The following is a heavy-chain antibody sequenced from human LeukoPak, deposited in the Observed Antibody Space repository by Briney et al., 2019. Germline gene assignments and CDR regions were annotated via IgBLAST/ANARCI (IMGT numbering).Heavy chain of an antibody. J-gene: IGHJ3*02. V-gene: IGHV3-23*01. Sequence: GGSLRLSCAASGFIFSNYGMSWVRQAPGKGLEWVSAMSGSGGRTYYADSVKGRFTISRDNSKNTLYLQMNSLRAEDTAVYYCARAFRGIFGVFEAFDIWGQGTMVTVSS. CDR3: ARAFRGIFGVFEAFDI. CDR1: GFIFSNYG. CDR2: MSGSGGRT. D-gene: IGHD3-3*01.